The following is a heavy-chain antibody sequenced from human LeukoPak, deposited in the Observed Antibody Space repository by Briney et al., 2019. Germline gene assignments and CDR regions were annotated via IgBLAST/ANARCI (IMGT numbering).Heavy chain of an antibody. CDR2: IYHSGST. CDR1: GGSISRGGYS. J-gene: IGHJ4*02. Sequence: NASETLSLTCAVSGGSISRGGYSWSWIRQPPGKGLEWIGYIYHSGSTYYNPSLKSRVTISVDRSTNPFSLKLSSVTAADTAVYYCARIEGEYCSGGSCYSWYYFDYWGQGTLVTVSS. D-gene: IGHD2-15*01. V-gene: IGHV4-30-2*01. CDR3: ARIEGEYCSGGSCYSWYYFDY.